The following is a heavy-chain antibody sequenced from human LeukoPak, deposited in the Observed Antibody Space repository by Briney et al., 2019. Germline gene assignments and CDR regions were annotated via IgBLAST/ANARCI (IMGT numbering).Heavy chain of an antibody. CDR1: GFTFSSYG. J-gene: IGHJ6*02. V-gene: IGHV3-23*01. D-gene: IGHD3-3*01. CDR3: AKVLGGYYRNGMDV. CDR2: ISTSGGGT. Sequence: PGGSLRLSCAASGFTFSSYGMSWVRQTPGKGLEWVSSISTSGGGTVYADSVKGRVTISRDNSKNTLYLQMNSLRAEDTAVYYCAKVLGGYYRNGMDVWGQGTTVTVSS.